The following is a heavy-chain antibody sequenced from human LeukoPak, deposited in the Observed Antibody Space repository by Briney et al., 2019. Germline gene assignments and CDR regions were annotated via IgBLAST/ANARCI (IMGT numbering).Heavy chain of an antibody. CDR2: IYYSGST. J-gene: IGHJ4*02. CDR3: ARGGWSLDY. Sequence: SETLSLTCTVSGGSISSYYWSWIRQPPGKGLEWIGYIYYSGSTNYNPSLKSRVTISVDTSKNQFSLRLSSVTAADTAVYYCARGGWSLDYWGQGTLVTVSS. D-gene: IGHD6-19*01. V-gene: IGHV4-59*01. CDR1: GGSISSYY.